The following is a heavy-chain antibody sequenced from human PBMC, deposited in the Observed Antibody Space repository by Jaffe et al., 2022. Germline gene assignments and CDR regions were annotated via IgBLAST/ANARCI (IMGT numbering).Heavy chain of an antibody. D-gene: IGHD5-12*01. Sequence: EVQLVESGGGLVQPGGSLRLSCAASGFTFSSYEMNWVRQAPGKGLEWVSYISSSGSTIYYADSVKGRFTISRDNAKNSLYLQMNSLRAEDTAVYYCARVRRRGYVGFMDYWGQGTLVTVSS. J-gene: IGHJ4*02. CDR2: ISSSGSTI. CDR1: GFTFSSYE. CDR3: ARVRRRGYVGFMDY. V-gene: IGHV3-48*03.